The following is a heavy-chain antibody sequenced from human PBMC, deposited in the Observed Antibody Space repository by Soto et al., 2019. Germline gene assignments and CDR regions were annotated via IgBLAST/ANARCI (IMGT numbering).Heavy chain of an antibody. J-gene: IGHJ4*01. D-gene: IGHD6-6*01. CDR1: GYSFDSYL. V-gene: IGHV5-51*01. CDR2: IYPGDSDT. CDR3: GRNGSFTLGFCSDRMDV. Sequence: GGYLKLYFQGPGYSFDSYLIRWVLQMPVKDLEWVGVIYPGDSDTRYSPSFQREVSISADKYLQTAYLHGTSLKASGTDVYDFGRNGSFTLGFCSDRMDVWGQRTLVAVSS.